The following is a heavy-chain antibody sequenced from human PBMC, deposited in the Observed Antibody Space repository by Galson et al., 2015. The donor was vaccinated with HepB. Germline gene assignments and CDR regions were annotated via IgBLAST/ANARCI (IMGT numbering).Heavy chain of an antibody. J-gene: IGHJ4*02. CDR3: ATDRDRLRVGGFDY. CDR1: GGTFSSYA. V-gene: IGHV1-69*13. CDR2: IIPIYGTA. Sequence: SVKVSCKASGGTFSSYAISWVRQAPGQGLEWMGGIIPIYGTANYAQKFQGRVTITADESTSTAYMELSSLGSQDTAVYYCATDRDRLRVGGFDYWGQGTLVTVSS. D-gene: IGHD2-15*01.